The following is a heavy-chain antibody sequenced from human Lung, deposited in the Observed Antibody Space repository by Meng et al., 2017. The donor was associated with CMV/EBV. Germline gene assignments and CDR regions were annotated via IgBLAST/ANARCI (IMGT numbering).Heavy chain of an antibody. CDR2: IHSDGSNI. J-gene: IGHJ6*02. Sequence: ESLKISCAASGFTFSGYWMHWVRQAPGKGLVWVSRIHSDGSNINYADSVKGRFTISRDNVKNTLYLQMNSLRAEDKAIDYCVRSLGDKFYYYGMDVWGQGTTVTFSS. V-gene: IGHV3-74*01. CDR3: VRSLGDKFYYYGMDV. D-gene: IGHD3-16*01. CDR1: GFTFSGYW.